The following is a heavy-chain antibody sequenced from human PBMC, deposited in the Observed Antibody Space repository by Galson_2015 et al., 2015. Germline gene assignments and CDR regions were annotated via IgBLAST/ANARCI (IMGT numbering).Heavy chain of an antibody. D-gene: IGHD4-17*01. CDR3: AREDYGDYWYFDR. Sequence: ETLSLTCTASGGSISSSSYYWAWIRQPPGEGLEWIGSIYYSGSTYYNPSLKTRVTIPRDTSKNQFSLTLSSVTAADTAVYYCAREDYGDYWYFDRWGRGTLVIVSS. V-gene: IGHV4-39*07. CDR2: IYYSGST. CDR1: GGSISSSSYY. J-gene: IGHJ2*01.